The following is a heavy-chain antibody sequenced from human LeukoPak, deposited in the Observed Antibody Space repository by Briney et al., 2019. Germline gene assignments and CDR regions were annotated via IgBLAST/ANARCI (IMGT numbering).Heavy chain of an antibody. CDR3: ARELKQWLARPWDY. Sequence: ASVKVSCKASGYTFTGYYMHWVRQAPGQGLEWMGWINPSSGGTNYAQKFQGRVTMTRDTSISTAYMELSRLRSDDTAVYYCARELKQWLARPWDYWGQGTLVTVSS. J-gene: IGHJ4*02. CDR2: INPSSGGT. CDR1: GYTFTGYY. D-gene: IGHD6-19*01. V-gene: IGHV1-2*02.